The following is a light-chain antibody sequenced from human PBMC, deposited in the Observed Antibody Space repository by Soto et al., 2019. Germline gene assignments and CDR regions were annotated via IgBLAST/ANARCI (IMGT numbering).Light chain of an antibody. Sequence: DIVMTQSPDSLAVSLGETPTINCKSSQSVLYSSNHKNYLAWYQQKPGQPPKLLIYWASTRESGVPDRFSGSGSGTDFTLTISSLQAEDVAVYYCQQYYSTLYTFGQGTKLEIK. CDR3: QQYYSTLYT. CDR1: QSVLYSSNHKNY. V-gene: IGKV4-1*01. CDR2: WAS. J-gene: IGKJ2*01.